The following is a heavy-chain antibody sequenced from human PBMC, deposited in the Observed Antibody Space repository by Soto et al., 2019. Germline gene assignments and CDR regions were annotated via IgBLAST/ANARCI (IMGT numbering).Heavy chain of an antibody. V-gene: IGHV4-59*01. Sequence: LPETLSLTCTVSGGSISSYDWSWIRQPPGNGLEWIGYIYYSGSTNYNPSLKSRVTISVDTSKNQFSLKLSSVTAADAAVYYCASYSGCYPSDASDIWGQGTLVTVSS. D-gene: IGHD1-26*01. J-gene: IGHJ3*02. CDR2: IYYSGST. CDR3: ASYSGCYPSDASDI. CDR1: GGSISSYD.